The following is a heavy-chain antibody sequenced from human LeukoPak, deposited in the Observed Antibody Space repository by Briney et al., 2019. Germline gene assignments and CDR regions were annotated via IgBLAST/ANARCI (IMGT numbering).Heavy chain of an antibody. CDR1: GGAISSDGYY. J-gene: IGHJ3*02. V-gene: IGHV4-30-2*01. D-gene: IGHD4-23*01. CDR3: ARGYGDNAGAFDI. Sequence: PSETLSLTCAVSGGAISSDGYYWSWVRQRPGKGLEWIGYIYHTGRTYSNPSLRSRVAISVDRSKNQFSLKLSSVTAADTAVYFCARGYGDNAGAFDIWGQGTLITVSS. CDR2: IYHTGRT.